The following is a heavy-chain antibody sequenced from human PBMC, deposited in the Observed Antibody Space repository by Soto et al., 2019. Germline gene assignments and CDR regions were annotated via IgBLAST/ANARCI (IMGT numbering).Heavy chain of an antibody. CDR3: ARVGGFGATTIDY. V-gene: IGHV4-30-4*01. J-gene: IGHJ4*02. CDR1: GGSISSGGYY. CDR2: IYYSGST. Sequence: QVQLQESGPGLVKPSQTLSLTCTVSGGSISSGGYYWSWIRQPPGKGLEWIGYIYYSGSTNYNPSLKSRVTISVDTSKNQFSLKLSFVTAADTAVYYCARVGGFGATTIDYWGQGTLVTVSS. D-gene: IGHD3-10*01.